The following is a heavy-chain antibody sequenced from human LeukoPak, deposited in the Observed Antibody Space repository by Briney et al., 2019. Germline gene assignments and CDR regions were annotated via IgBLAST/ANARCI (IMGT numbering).Heavy chain of an antibody. J-gene: IGHJ6*03. CDR3: ARDSVLRYFDSTGYMDV. V-gene: IGHV3-48*01. Sequence: GGSLRLSCAASGFTFSGYSTNWVRQAPGKGLEWVSYISSSSSTIYYADSVKGRFTISRDNAKNSLYLQMNSLRAEDTAVYYCARDSVLRYFDSTGYMDVWGKGTTVTVSS. CDR1: GFTFSGYS. D-gene: IGHD3-9*01. CDR2: ISSSSSTI.